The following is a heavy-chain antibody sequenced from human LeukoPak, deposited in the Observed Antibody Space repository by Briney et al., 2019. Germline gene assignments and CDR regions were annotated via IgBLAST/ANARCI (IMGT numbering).Heavy chain of an antibody. V-gene: IGHV4-61*02. Sequence: SETLSLTCTESGGSINSDDYYWNWIRQPAGRGLEWIGRIYITGNTMYNPSLESRVRMSIDTSKNQVSLTVKSVTAADTAVYYCARGGTLFTFFDSWGQGTLVTVSS. J-gene: IGHJ4*02. CDR2: IYITGNT. CDR1: GGSINSDDYY. CDR3: ARGGTLFTFFDS.